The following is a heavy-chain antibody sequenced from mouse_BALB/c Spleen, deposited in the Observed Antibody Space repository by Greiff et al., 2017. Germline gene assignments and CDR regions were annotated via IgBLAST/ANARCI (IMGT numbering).Heavy chain of an antibody. CDR1: GFTFTDYY. J-gene: IGHJ3*01. Sequence: EVKLMESGGGLVQPGGSLRLSCATSGFTFTDYYMSWVRQPPGKALEWLGFIRNKANGYTTEYSASVKGRFTISRDNSQSILYLQMNTLRAEDSATYYCARDWSTFAYWGQGTLVTVSA. CDR3: ARDWSTFAY. D-gene: IGHD2-1*01. CDR2: IRNKANGYTT. V-gene: IGHV7-3*02.